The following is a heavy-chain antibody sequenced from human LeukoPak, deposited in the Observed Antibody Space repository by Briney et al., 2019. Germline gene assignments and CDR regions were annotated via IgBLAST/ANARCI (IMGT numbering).Heavy chain of an antibody. CDR1: RGSFSGYY. J-gene: IGHJ5*02. D-gene: IGHD3-10*01. Sequence: SETLSLTCAVYRGSFSGYYRSWISQPQGKGLEWIGEINHSGSTNYNPSLKSRVTISVDTSKDQFSLKLSSVTAADTAVYYCARGSPSHYGSGSYYTWWFDPWGQGTLVTVSS. CDR2: INHSGST. CDR3: ARGSPSHYGSGSYYTWWFDP. V-gene: IGHV4-34*01.